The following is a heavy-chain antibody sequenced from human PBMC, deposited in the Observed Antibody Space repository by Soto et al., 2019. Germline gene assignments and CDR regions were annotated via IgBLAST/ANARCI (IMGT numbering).Heavy chain of an antibody. CDR1: GSSITDYE. D-gene: IGHD3-10*02. V-gene: IGHV4-59*01. J-gene: IGHJ6*02. CDR2: VTATGRTT. Sequence: QVQVQESGPGVVKPSETLSLTCAVSGSSITDYEWCWIRQPPGRGLEWIGYVTATGRTTNLTPSLKPRVTMSPDTSATPVSLHLSSVTSPSTSFYYSARGSCSTLDVWGHGTTVTVSS. CDR3: ARGSCSTLDV.